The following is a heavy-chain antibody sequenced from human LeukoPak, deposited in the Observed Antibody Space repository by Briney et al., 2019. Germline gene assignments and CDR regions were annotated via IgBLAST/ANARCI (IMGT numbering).Heavy chain of an antibody. D-gene: IGHD3-22*01. Sequence: PSETLSLTCAVYGGSFSGYYWSWIRQPPGKGLEWIGEINHSGSTNYNPSLKSRVTISVDTSKNQFSLKLSSVTAADTAVYYCARGSPEEQYYYDSQSSFLFDYWGQGTLVTVSS. CDR1: GGSFSGYY. J-gene: IGHJ4*02. V-gene: IGHV4-34*01. CDR2: INHSGST. CDR3: ARGSPEEQYYYDSQSSFLFDY.